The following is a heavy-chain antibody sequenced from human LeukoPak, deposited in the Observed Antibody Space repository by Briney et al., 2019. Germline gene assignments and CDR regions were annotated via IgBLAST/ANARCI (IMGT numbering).Heavy chain of an antibody. Sequence: GGSLRLSCAASGFTFSSYAMSWVRQAPGKGLEWVSAISGSGGSTYYADSVKGRFTISRDNSKNTLYLQMNSLRAEDTAVYYCAKPNPGDYWGGYVHPSFDYWGQGTLVTVSS. V-gene: IGHV3-23*01. CDR3: AKPNPGDYWGGYVHPSFDY. CDR1: GFTFSSYA. J-gene: IGHJ4*02. D-gene: IGHD4-17*01. CDR2: ISGSGGST.